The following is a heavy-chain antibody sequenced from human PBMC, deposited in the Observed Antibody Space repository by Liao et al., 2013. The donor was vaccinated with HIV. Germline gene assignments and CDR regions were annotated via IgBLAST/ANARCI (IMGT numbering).Heavy chain of an antibody. CDR1: GGSISSTNYY. J-gene: IGHJ4*02. D-gene: IGHD3-3*01. CDR2: IYYSGTT. CDR3: ARIVRFCNPETDGLFDL. Sequence: QMQLQESGPGLVKPSETLSLACSVSGGSISSTNYYWGWIRQSPTKGLEWIASIYYSGTTFYNPSLQSRITISMDTSTNQVSLKVFSVTGADSAIYFCARIVRFCNPETDGLFDLWGQGALVTVSS. V-gene: IGHV4-39*07.